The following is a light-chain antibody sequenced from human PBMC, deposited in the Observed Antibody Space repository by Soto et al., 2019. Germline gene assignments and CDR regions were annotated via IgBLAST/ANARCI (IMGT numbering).Light chain of an antibody. J-gene: IGKJ1*01. CDR3: QQYTNTNNPWM. V-gene: IGKV1-5*01. CDR1: QTISTW. Sequence: DIQLTQSPPTLSASVGDRVTITCRASQTISTWMAWYQQKPGKAPKLLVYDASTLQSGVASRFSGSGFGTEFTLIISGLQPDDSATYYCQQYTNTNNPWMFGQGTKVDIK. CDR2: DAS.